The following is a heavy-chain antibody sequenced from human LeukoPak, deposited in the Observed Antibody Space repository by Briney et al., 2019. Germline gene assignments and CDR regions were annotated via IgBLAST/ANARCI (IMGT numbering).Heavy chain of an antibody. D-gene: IGHD5-18*01. CDR2: LTSGGVSA. J-gene: IGHJ4*02. CDR1: GFTLSDYS. CDR3: ASSLNTVMVSPYYLEY. Sequence: GGSLRLSCAASGFTLSDYSMTWVRQAPGQGLEWISFLTSGGVSAFYADSVRGRFTVSTDDARNSLSLYMNTLRADDTAVYYCASSLNTVMVSPYYLEYWGPGTLVTVSS. V-gene: IGHV3-11*04.